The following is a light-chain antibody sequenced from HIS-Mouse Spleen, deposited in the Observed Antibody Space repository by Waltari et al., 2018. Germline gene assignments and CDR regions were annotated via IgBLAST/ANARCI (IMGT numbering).Light chain of an antibody. V-gene: IGLV1-40*01. CDR2: GTS. CDR1: SSNIGAGYD. Sequence: QSVLTQPPSVSGAPGQRVTISCTGSSSNIGAGYDVHWYQQLPGTAPKLLIYGTSKRASGVPDRFSGSKSGTSASLAITGLQAEDEADYYCQSYDSSLSEVFGGGTKLTVL. J-gene: IGLJ2*01. CDR3: QSYDSSLSEV.